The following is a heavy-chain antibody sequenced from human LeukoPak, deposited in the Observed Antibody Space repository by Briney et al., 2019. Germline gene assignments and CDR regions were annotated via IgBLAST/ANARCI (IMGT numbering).Heavy chain of an antibody. Sequence: SETLSLTCTVSGGSISGYFWNWIRQPAGKGLEWIGRIYTSGSTTYNPSLKSRVTMSVDTAKNQLSLKLSSVTAADTAVYYCARVMAVATTLAWLDPWGQGTLVTVSS. CDR2: IYTSGST. D-gene: IGHD2-15*01. CDR1: GGSISGYF. V-gene: IGHV4-4*07. CDR3: ARVMAVATTLAWLDP. J-gene: IGHJ5*02.